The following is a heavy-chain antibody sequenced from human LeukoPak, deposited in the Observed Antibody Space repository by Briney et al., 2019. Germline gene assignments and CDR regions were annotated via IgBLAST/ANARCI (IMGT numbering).Heavy chain of an antibody. Sequence: ASVKVSCKASGYTFSGNFMHWVRQAPGQGLEWMGCVNPNSGDTNYAQKFQGSVTMTRDTSISTVYMELSRLRCDDTAVYYCARASGSYWWFDSWGQGTLVTVSS. CDR2: VNPNSGDT. V-gene: IGHV1-2*02. D-gene: IGHD1-26*01. J-gene: IGHJ5*01. CDR1: GYTFSGNF. CDR3: ARASGSYWWFDS.